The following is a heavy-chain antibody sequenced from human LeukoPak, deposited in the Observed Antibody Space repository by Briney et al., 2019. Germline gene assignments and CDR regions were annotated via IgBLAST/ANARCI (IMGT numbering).Heavy chain of an antibody. CDR3: ASANPDYYGSGSYSG. CDR2: INSDGSII. J-gene: IGHJ4*02. CDR1: GFTFSSYW. Sequence: PGGSLRLSCAASGFTFSSYWMHWVRQAPGKGLVWVSRINSDGSIINYADSVKGRFAISRDNAKNTLYLQMNSLRAEDTAVYYCASANPDYYGSGSYSGWGQGTLVTVSS. D-gene: IGHD3-10*01. V-gene: IGHV3-74*01.